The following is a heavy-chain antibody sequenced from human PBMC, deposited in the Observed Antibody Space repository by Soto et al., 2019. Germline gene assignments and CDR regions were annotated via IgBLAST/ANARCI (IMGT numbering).Heavy chain of an antibody. D-gene: IGHD3-3*01. J-gene: IGHJ6*02. CDR1: GGSFSGYY. V-gene: IGHV4-34*01. Sequence: QVQLQQWGAGLLKPSETLSLTCAVYGGSFSGYYWSWIRQPPGKGLEWIGEINHSGSTNYNPSLKSRVTISVDTSKNQFSLKLSSVTAADTAVYYCARVLLEALTIFGVVIIREYGMDVWGQGTTVTVSS. CDR2: INHSGST. CDR3: ARVLLEALTIFGVVIIREYGMDV.